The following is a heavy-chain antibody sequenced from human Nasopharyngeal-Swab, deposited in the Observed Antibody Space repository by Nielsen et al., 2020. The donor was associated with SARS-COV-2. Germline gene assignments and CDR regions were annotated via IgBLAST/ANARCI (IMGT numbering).Heavy chain of an antibody. CDR2: ISSSSSYI. CDR3: ARDPMYSGSYRDY. D-gene: IGHD1-26*01. J-gene: IGHJ4*02. CDR1: GFTFSSYS. V-gene: IGHV3-21*01. Sequence: GESLKISCAASGFTFSSYSMNWVRQAPGKGLEWVSSISSSSSYIYYADSVKGRFTISRGNAKNSLYLQMNSLRAEDTAVYYCARDPMYSGSYRDYWGQGTLVTASS.